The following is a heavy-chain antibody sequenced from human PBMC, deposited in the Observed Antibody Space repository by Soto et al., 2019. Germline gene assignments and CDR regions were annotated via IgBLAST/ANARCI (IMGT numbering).Heavy chain of an antibody. J-gene: IGHJ4*02. CDR1: GFTFSSYA. D-gene: IGHD3-16*01. Sequence: GGSLRLSCAASGFTFSSYAMSWVRQAPGKGLEWVSAISGSGGSTYYADSVKGRFTISRDNSKNTLYLQMNSLRAEDTAVYYCAKNPYDYVWGSLNYWGQGTLVTVSS. CDR2: ISGSGGST. CDR3: AKNPYDYVWGSLNY. V-gene: IGHV3-23*01.